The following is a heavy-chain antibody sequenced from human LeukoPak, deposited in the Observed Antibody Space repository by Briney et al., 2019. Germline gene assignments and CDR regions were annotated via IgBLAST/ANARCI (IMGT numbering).Heavy chain of an antibody. J-gene: IGHJ4*02. Sequence: SETQSLTCTVSGGSISSYYWTWIRQPAGKGLEWIGRIYPSGSTNYHPSLKSQVTMSVDTSKNQFSLKLSSVTAADTAVYYCARENSGSYREFDYWGQGTLVTVSS. CDR3: ARENSGSYREFDY. D-gene: IGHD1-26*01. V-gene: IGHV4-4*07. CDR2: IYPSGST. CDR1: GGSISSYY.